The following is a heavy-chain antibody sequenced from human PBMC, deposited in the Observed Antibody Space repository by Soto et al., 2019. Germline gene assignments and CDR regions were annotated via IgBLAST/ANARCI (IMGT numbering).Heavy chain of an antibody. J-gene: IGHJ4*02. CDR2: IKQDGSEK. CDR3: ARGHYDFWSGYYY. V-gene: IGHV3-7*03. CDR1: GFTFSSYW. Sequence: GGSLRLSCVASGFTFSSYWMSWVRQAPGKGLEWVANIKQDGSEKYYVDSVKGRFTISRDNAKNSLYLQMNSLRAEDTAMYYCARGHYDFWSGYYYWGQGTLVTVSS. D-gene: IGHD3-3*01.